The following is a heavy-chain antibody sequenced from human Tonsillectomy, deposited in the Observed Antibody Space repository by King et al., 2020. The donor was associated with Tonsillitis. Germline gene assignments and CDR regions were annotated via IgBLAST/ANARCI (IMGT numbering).Heavy chain of an antibody. V-gene: IGHV1-18*04. J-gene: IGHJ6*02. Sequence: QLVQSGAEVKKPGASVKVSCKASGYTFTSYGISWVRQAPGQGLEWMGWISAYNGNTNYAQKLQGRVTMTTDTSTSTAYMELRSLRSDDTAVYYCARDRGIAGGSWLYYYGMDVWGQGTTVTVSS. D-gene: IGHD6-13*01. CDR3: ARDRGIAGGSWLYYYGMDV. CDR2: ISAYNGNT. CDR1: GYTFTSYG.